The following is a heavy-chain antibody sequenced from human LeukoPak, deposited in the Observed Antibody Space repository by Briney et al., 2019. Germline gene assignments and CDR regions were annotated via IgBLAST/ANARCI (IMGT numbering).Heavy chain of an antibody. J-gene: IGHJ6*03. CDR1: GGSISSYY. D-gene: IGHD2-8*01. CDR2: IYNNWNT. V-gene: IGHV4-59*01. CDR3: ASLAKMVKRNNYYYYMDV. Sequence: PSETLSLTCSVSGGSISSYYWSWIRQPPGKGLEWIGYIYNNWNTNYNPSLKSQVTISVDTSKNQLSLKLSSVTAADTAVYYCASLAKMVKRNNYYYYMDVWGKGTTVTISS.